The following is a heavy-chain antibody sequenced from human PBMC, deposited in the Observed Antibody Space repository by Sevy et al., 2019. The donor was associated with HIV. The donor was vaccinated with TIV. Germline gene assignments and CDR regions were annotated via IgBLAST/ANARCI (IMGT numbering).Heavy chain of an antibody. J-gene: IGHJ4*02. D-gene: IGHD6-13*01. CDR2: INPNSGGT. CDR1: GYTFSDYY. Sequence: ASLKVSCKASGYTFSDYYIYWVRQAPGQGLEWMGWINPNSGGTKYAQQFQGRVTMTRDTSISSVSMELTSLRSDDTAMYYCGKPWYRCSWYGGASYYWGQGSLVIVSS. CDR3: GKPWYRCSWYGGASYY. V-gene: IGHV1-2*02.